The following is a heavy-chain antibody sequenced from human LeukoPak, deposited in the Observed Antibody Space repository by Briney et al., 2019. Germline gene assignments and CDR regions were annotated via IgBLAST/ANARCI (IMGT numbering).Heavy chain of an antibody. CDR3: AKDRGTSLCDAFDI. CDR1: GGSISSASYY. CDR2: IYSSGTT. J-gene: IGHJ3*02. Sequence: PSETLSLTCTVSGGSISSASYYWSWIRQPAGKGLEWIGRIYSSGTTNYKTSLKNRVTISVDTSINQFSLKLTSVTATDTAVYYCAKDRGTSLCDAFDIWGQGTMVTVSS. D-gene: IGHD6-25*01. V-gene: IGHV4-61*02.